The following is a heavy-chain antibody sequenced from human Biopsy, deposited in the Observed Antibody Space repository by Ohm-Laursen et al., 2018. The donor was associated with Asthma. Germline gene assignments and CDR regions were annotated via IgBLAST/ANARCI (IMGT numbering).Heavy chain of an antibody. CDR1: GASITSSSYY. CDR3: ARATSTWSQSGPHYFDH. Sequence: SETLSLTCTVSGASITSSSYYWGWIRQPPGKGMEWIGSMYHSGSPYYHPSLKSRVTISVDTSINQVSLKLSSVTAADTAVYYCARATSTWSQSGPHYFDHWGQGALVTVSP. CDR2: MYHSGSP. J-gene: IGHJ4*02. D-gene: IGHD6-13*01. V-gene: IGHV4-39*07.